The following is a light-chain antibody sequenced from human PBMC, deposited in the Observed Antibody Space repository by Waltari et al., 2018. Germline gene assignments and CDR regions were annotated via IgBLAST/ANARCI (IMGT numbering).Light chain of an antibody. V-gene: IGKV3-11*01. CDR1: QSVSSY. CDR3: QQRSNWPSIT. CDR2: DAS. Sequence: EIVLTQSPATLSLSPGERATLSCRASQSVSSYLAWYQQKTGQAPRLLIYDASNRATCIPAMFSGSGSGTDFTLTISSLEPEDFAVYYCQQRSNWPSITFGQGTRLEIK. J-gene: IGKJ5*01.